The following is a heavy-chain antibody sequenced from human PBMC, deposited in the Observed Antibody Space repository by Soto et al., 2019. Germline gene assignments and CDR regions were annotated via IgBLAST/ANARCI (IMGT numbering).Heavy chain of an antibody. V-gene: IGHV1-18*01. J-gene: IGHJ6*02. Sequence: ASVKVSCKASGYTFTSYGISWVRQAPGQGLEWMGWISAYNGNTNYAQKLQGRVTMTTDTSTSTAYMELRSLRSDDTAVYYCAREGSGSYYWYYYGMDVWGQGTTVTVSS. CDR2: ISAYNGNT. CDR3: AREGSGSYYWYYYGMDV. CDR1: GYTFTSYG. D-gene: IGHD3-10*01.